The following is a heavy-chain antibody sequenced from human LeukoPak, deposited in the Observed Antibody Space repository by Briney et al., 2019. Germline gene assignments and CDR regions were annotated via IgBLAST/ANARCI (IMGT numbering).Heavy chain of an antibody. Sequence: ASVKVSCKASGYTFTGYYMHWVRQAPGQGLEWMGWINPNSGGTNYAQKLQGRVTMTRDTSISTAYMELSRLRSDDTAVYYCARHYGEHHDFDYWGQGTLVTVSS. J-gene: IGHJ4*02. D-gene: IGHD4-17*01. CDR1: GYTFTGYY. CDR3: ARHYGEHHDFDY. CDR2: INPNSGGT. V-gene: IGHV1-2*02.